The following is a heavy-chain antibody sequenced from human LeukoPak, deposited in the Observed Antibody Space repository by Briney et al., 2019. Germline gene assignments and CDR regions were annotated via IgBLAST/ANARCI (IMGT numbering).Heavy chain of an antibody. J-gene: IGHJ3*02. D-gene: IGHD3-22*01. CDR3: ARAQRGITMIVVKGFQTINDAFDI. CDR1: GGSISSSSYY. CDR2: IYYSGST. Sequence: SETLSLTCTVSGGSISSSSYYWGWIRQPPGKGLEWIGSIYYSGSTYYNPSLKSRVTISVDTSKNQFSLKLSSVTAADTAVYYCARAQRGITMIVVKGFQTINDAFDIWGQGTMVTVSS. V-gene: IGHV4-39*07.